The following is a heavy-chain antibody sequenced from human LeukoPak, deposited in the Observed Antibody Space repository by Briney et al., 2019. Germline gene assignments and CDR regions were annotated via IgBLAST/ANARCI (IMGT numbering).Heavy chain of an antibody. Sequence: GGSLRLSCADSGFTFSNAWMSWVRQAPGKGLEWVGRIKSKSDGGTTDYAAPVKGRFTISRDDSKNTLYLQMNSLKTEDTAVYYCTTDPWQYYYDSSGPLYFDYWGQGTLVTVSS. J-gene: IGHJ4*02. V-gene: IGHV3-15*01. CDR3: TTDPWQYYYDSSGPLYFDY. D-gene: IGHD3-22*01. CDR1: GFTFSNAW. CDR2: IKSKSDGGTT.